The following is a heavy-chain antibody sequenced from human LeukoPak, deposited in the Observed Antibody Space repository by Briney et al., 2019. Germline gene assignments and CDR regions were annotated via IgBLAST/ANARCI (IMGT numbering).Heavy chain of an antibody. Sequence: GGSLRLSCAASGFTFSSYSMNWVRQAPGKGLEWVALISFDGSEKFYTDSMKGRFTVSRDNSKNTLYLQMNSLRAEDTAVYYCAKGQSSGYANWFDPWGQGALVTVSS. D-gene: IGHD5-12*01. CDR3: AKGQSSGYANWFDP. CDR1: GFTFSSYS. CDR2: ISFDGSEK. V-gene: IGHV3-30*18. J-gene: IGHJ5*02.